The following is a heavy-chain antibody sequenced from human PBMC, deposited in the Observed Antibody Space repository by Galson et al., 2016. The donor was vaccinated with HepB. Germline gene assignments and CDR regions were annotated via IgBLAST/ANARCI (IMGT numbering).Heavy chain of an antibody. J-gene: IGHJ4*02. D-gene: IGHD3-3*01. Sequence: SETLSLTCAVSGGSISSNNWWTWVRQSPGEGLEWIGEIYHSGSTNYNPSLKSRVTISIDKSKNQFSLKLTSVTAADTAVYYCAILDPRSGDYWGQGTLVTVSS. CDR2: IYHSGST. CDR1: GGSISSNNW. CDR3: AILDPRSGDY. V-gene: IGHV4-4*02.